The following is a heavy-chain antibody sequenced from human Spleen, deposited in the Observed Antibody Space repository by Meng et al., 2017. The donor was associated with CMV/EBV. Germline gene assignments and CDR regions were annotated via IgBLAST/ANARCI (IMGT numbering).Heavy chain of an antibody. CDR1: GFTFSDYY. J-gene: IGHJ5*02. V-gene: IGHV3-11*04. CDR3: ARTLGESEFYSGYQRGWFDP. CDR2: ISGSSGTI. Sequence: LSLTCAASGFTFSDYYMSWIRQAPGKGLEWVSYISGSSGTIYYADSVRGRFTISRDNAKNSLYLQMNSLRAEDTAVYFCARTLGESEFYSGYQRGWFDPWGQGTLVTVSS. D-gene: IGHD3-3*01.